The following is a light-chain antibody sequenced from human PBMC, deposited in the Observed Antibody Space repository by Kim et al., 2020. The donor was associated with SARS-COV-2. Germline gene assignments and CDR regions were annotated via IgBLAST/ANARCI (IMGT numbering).Light chain of an antibody. J-gene: IGLJ3*02. CDR2: RNN. Sequence: QTATLTCTWNSNNVGNQGAAWLQQHQGHPPKVLFYRNNKRPSGISERLSASRSGNTASLTITGLQPEGEADYYCSAWDRSLRGWVFGGGTQLTVL. CDR1: SNNVGNQG. CDR3: SAWDRSLRGWV. V-gene: IGLV10-54*01.